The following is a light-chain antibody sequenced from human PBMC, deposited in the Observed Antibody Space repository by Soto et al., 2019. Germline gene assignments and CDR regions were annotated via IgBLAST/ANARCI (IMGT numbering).Light chain of an antibody. CDR1: QGIRND. J-gene: IGKJ5*01. V-gene: IGKV1-6*02. CDR3: LQDYNYPHT. CDR2: AAS. Sequence: AIQMTQSPSSLSASLGDRVTITCRASQGIRNDLNWYQQKPGKPPKLLIYAASTLQNGVPSRFSGGGSGTEFSLTISSLQPEDFASYFCLQDYNYPHTCGQGTRLEIK.